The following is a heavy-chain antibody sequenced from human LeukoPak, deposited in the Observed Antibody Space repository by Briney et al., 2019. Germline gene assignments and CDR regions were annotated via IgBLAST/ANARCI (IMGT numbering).Heavy chain of an antibody. Sequence: GGSLRLSCAASGFTFSSYSMNWVRQAPGRGLEWVSSISSSSSYIYYADSVKGRFTISRDNAKNSLYLQMNSLRAEDTAVYYCARDQLWGETYSYDSSGYYPDAFDIWGQGTMVTVSS. CDR1: GFTFSSYS. CDR3: ARDQLWGETYSYDSSGYYPDAFDI. CDR2: ISSSSSYI. J-gene: IGHJ3*02. D-gene: IGHD3-22*01. V-gene: IGHV3-21*01.